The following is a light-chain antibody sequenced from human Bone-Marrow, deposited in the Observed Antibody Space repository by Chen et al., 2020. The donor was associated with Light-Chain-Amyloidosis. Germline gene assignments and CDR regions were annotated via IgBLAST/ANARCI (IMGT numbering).Light chain of an antibody. CDR1: NIGSTS. Sequence: SYVLTQPSSVSVAPAQTATIACGGNNIGSTSVHWYQQTPGQAPLLVVYDDSDRPSGIPERLSGSNSGNTATLTISMVEAGDEADYYCQVWDRSSDRPVFGGGTKLTVL. V-gene: IGLV3-21*02. CDR3: QVWDRSSDRPV. J-gene: IGLJ3*02. CDR2: DDS.